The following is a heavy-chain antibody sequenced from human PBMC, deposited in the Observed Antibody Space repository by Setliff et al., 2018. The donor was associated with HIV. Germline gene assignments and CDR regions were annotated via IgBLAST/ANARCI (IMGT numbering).Heavy chain of an antibody. D-gene: IGHD3-10*01. CDR1: GGSITGYY. Sequence: SETLSLTCTVSGGSITGYYWGWIRQPPGKGLESIGTIYYSGSTYYKSSLKSRLTISVDTSKNQFSLKMSSVTAADTAVYYCARARGPEGYFDSWGQGTLVTVSS. CDR3: ARARGPEGYFDS. J-gene: IGHJ4*02. CDR2: IYYSGST. V-gene: IGHV4-39*07.